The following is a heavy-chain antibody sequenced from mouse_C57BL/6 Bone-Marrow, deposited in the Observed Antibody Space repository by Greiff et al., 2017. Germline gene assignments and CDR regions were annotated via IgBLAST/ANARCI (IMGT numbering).Heavy chain of an antibody. CDR3: SRDYGSRNWYFDV. V-gene: IGHV5-6*01. CDR2: ISSGGSYT. CDR1: GFTFSSYG. J-gene: IGHJ1*03. D-gene: IGHD1-1*01. Sequence: EVKLVESGGDLVKPGGSLKLSCAASGFTFSSYGMSWVRQTPDKRLEWVATISSGGSYTYYPASVTGRFTISRDNAKNTLYLQMSSLKYKDTAMDYCSRDYGSRNWYFDVWGTGTTVTVSS.